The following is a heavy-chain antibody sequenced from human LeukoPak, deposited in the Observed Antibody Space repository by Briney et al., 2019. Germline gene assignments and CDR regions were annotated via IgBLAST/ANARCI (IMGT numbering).Heavy chain of an antibody. D-gene: IGHD3-3*01. CDR3: AREYYYYDFWSGYYIHWFDP. CDR2: IIPIFGTA. Sequence: GASVNVSCKASGGTFSSYAISWVRQAPGQGLEWMGGIIPIFGTANYAQKFQGRVTITRDTSASTAYMELSSLRSEDTAVYYCAREYYYYDFWSGYYIHWFDPWGQGTLVTVSS. V-gene: IGHV1-69*05. J-gene: IGHJ5*02. CDR1: GGTFSSYA.